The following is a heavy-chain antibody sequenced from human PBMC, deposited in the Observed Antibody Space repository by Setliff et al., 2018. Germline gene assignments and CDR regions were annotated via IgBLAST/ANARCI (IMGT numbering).Heavy chain of an antibody. V-gene: IGHV1-46*01. CDR1: GYAFTNYY. J-gene: IGHJ6*02. CDR3: AKSMSGQYYYYGMDV. Sequence: ASVKVSCKASGYAFTNYYMFWVRQAPGQGPEWMGTINTGGGSASLVDQFQGRVTITRDTSASTAYMELSSLRSEDTAVYYCAKSMSGQYYYYGMDVWGQGTTVTVSS. CDR2: INTGGGSA.